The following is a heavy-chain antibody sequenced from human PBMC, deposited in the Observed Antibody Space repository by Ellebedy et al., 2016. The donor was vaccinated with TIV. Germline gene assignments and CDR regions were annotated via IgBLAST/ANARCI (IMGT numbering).Heavy chain of an antibody. CDR2: IYQDGSDQ. CDR1: GFSFRSYW. J-gene: IGHJ5*02. Sequence: GESLKISCAASGFSFRSYWMGWVRQAPGKGLEWVANIYQDGSDQYYVESVKGRFTISRDNANKSLFLQMNSLRVEDTAVNYCARRGSYGDYAVQVNSWFDAWGQGTLVTVSS. D-gene: IGHD4-17*01. CDR3: ARRGSYGDYAVQVNSWFDA. V-gene: IGHV3-7*01.